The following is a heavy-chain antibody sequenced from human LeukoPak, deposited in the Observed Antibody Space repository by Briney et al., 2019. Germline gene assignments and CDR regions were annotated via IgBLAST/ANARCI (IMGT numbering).Heavy chain of an antibody. CDR3: ARGPYCGGDCYFDD. CDR2: IYTSGST. J-gene: IGHJ4*02. D-gene: IGHD2-21*01. CDR1: GGSISSYY. Sequence: PSETLSLTCTVSGGSISSYYCSWIRQPAGKGLEGIGCIYTSGSTNSNPSLKSRVTMSVDTSKNQFSLNLSSVAAADTAVYYCARGPYCGGDCYFDDWGQGTLVTVSS. V-gene: IGHV4-4*07.